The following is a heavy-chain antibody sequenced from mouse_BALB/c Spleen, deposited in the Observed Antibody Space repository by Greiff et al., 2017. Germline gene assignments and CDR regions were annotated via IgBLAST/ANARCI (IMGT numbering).Heavy chain of an antibody. CDR1: GFTFSSYG. CDR2: INSNGGST. Sequence: EVKLVESGGGLVQPGGSLKLSCAASGFTFSSYGMSWVRQTPDKRLELVATINSNGGSTYYPDSVKGRFTISRDNAKNTLYLQMSSLKSEDTAMYYCARDGDRWGYFDYWGQGTTLTVSS. D-gene: IGHD2-14*01. CDR3: ARDGDRWGYFDY. J-gene: IGHJ2*01. V-gene: IGHV5-6-3*01.